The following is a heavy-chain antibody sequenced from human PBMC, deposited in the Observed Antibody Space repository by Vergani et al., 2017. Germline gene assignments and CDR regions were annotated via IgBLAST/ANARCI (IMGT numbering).Heavy chain of an antibody. Sequence: QVQLVESGGGVVQPGRSLRLSCAASGFTFNQYGMHWVRQAPGKGLEWVAVTWYDGNNKQYADNVTGRFTISRDNSKRTMYLQMNSLRDEDTGVYYCAGDLRLLYSQFDPWGQGTLVTVSS. V-gene: IGHV3-33*01. CDR2: TWYDGNNK. D-gene: IGHD5-12*01. CDR3: AGDLRLLYSQFDP. J-gene: IGHJ5*02. CDR1: GFTFNQYG.